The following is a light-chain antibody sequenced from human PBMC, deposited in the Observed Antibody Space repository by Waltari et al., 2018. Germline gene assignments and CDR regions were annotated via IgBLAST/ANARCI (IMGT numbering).Light chain of an antibody. CDR2: GAA. CDR1: QSVSSN. V-gene: IGKV3-15*01. CDR3: QQYNNWPYT. Sequence: EIVMTQSPATLSVSPGERATLSCRASQSVSSNLAWYQQKPGQAPRLLIYGAATRATGIPARFSGGGSWTEFTLTISSLQSEDFAVYYCQQYNNWPYTFGQGTKLEIK. J-gene: IGKJ2*01.